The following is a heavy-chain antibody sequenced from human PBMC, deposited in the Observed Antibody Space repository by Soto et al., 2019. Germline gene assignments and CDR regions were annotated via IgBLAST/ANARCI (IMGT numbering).Heavy chain of an antibody. J-gene: IGHJ4*02. V-gene: IGHV5-51*01. CDR3: ARQYVSVPTIPMLSYDF. Sequence: PGESLKISCKGSGYNFKMYWIAWVRQMPGQGLEWMGLIFPSDSDTRYSPSFQGQVTISVDKSISTAYLQWSSLKASDTAIYYCARQYVSVPTIPMLSYDFWGQGTLVTVSS. D-gene: IGHD5-12*01. CDR1: GYNFKMYW. CDR2: IFPSDSDT.